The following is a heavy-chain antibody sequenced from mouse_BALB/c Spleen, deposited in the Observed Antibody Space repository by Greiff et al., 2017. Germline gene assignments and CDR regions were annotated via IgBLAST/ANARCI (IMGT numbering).Heavy chain of an antibody. Sequence: VQGVESGPELKKPGETVKISCKASGYTFTNYGMNWVKQAPGKGLKWMGWINTYTGEPTYADDFKGRFAFSLETSASTAYLQINNLKNEDTATYFCAREVYYGSSNAMDYWGQGTSVTVSS. V-gene: IGHV9-3-1*01. D-gene: IGHD1-1*01. CDR2: INTYTGEP. CDR1: GYTFTNYG. CDR3: AREVYYGSSNAMDY. J-gene: IGHJ4*01.